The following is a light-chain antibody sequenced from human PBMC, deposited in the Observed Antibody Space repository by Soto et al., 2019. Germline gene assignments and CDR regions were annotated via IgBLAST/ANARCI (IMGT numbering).Light chain of an antibody. Sequence: EIVLTQSPGTLSSSPGERATLSCRASQSVSSSYLAWYQQKPGQAPRLLIYGASSRATGIPDRFSGSGSRTDFTLTISRLEPEDFVVYYCQQYGSSPLTFGGGTKVEIK. J-gene: IGKJ4*01. CDR3: QQYGSSPLT. CDR2: GAS. CDR1: QSVSSSY. V-gene: IGKV3-20*01.